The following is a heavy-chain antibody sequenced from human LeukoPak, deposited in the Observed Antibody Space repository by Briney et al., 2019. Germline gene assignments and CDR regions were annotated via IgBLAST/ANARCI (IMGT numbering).Heavy chain of an antibody. J-gene: IGHJ6*03. D-gene: IGHD4/OR15-4a*01. Sequence: GASVKVSCKASGYTFTSYDINWVRQATGQGLEWMGWMNPNSGNTGYAQKFQGRVTMTRNTSISTAYMELSSPRSEDTAVYYCARGGGGYGGNPPHDYYYMDVWGKGTTLTVSS. CDR1: GYTFTSYD. CDR2: MNPNSGNT. V-gene: IGHV1-8*01. CDR3: ARGGGGYGGNPPHDYYYMDV.